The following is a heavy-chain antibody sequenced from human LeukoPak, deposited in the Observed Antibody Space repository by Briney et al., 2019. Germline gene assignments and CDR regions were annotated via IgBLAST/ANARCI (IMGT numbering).Heavy chain of an antibody. CDR3: ARRGYCSSTSCYVHDY. V-gene: IGHV4-30-2*01. Sequence: SETLSLTCTVSGGSISSGGYYWSWIRQPPGKGLEWIVYIYHSGSTYYNPSLKSRVTISVDRSKNQFSLKLSSVTAADTAVYFCARRGYCSSTSCYVHDYWGQGTLVTVSS. J-gene: IGHJ4*02. CDR2: IYHSGST. D-gene: IGHD2-2*01. CDR1: GGSISSGGYY.